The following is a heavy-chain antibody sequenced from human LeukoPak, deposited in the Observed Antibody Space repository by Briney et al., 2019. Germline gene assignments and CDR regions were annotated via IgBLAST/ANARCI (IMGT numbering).Heavy chain of an antibody. CDR2: ISTTSTYI. J-gene: IGHJ4*02. D-gene: IGHD3-22*01. CDR3: ARGAITTFDY. V-gene: IGHV3-21*01. Sequence: AGGSLRLSCAASGFTFSSYSMNWVRQAPGKGLEWVSSISTTSTYIYYADAVKGRFTISRDNAKNSLDLQMNTLSAEDTAMYFCARGAITTFDYWGQGAQVTVSS. CDR1: GFTFSSYS.